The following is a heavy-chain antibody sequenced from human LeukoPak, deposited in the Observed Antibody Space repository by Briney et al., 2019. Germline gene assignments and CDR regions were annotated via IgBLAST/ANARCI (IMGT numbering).Heavy chain of an antibody. Sequence: SETLSLTCAVYGGSFSGYYWSWIRQPPGKGLEWIGEINHSGSTNYNPSLKSRVTISVETSKNQFSLKLSSVTAADTAVYYCATKDGYNWAYWGQGTLVTVSS. CDR2: INHSGST. CDR3: ATKDGYNWAY. CDR1: GGSFSGYY. D-gene: IGHD5-24*01. J-gene: IGHJ4*02. V-gene: IGHV4-34*01.